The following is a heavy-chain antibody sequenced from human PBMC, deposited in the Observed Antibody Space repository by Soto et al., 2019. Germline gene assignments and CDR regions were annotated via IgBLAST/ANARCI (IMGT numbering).Heavy chain of an antibody. CDR3: ARDGYCSGGSCYSVPVFDY. D-gene: IGHD2-15*01. CDR1: GFTFSSYG. Sequence: GGSLRLSCAASGFTFSSYGMHWVRQAPGKGLEWVAVIWYDGSNKYYADSVKGRFTISRGNSKNTLYLQMNSLRAEDTAVYYYARDGYCSGGSCYSVPVFDYWGQGTLVTVSS. V-gene: IGHV3-33*01. J-gene: IGHJ4*02. CDR2: IWYDGSNK.